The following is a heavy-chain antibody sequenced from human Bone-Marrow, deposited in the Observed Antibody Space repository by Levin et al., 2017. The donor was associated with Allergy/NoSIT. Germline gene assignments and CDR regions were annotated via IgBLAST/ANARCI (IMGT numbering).Heavy chain of an antibody. J-gene: IGHJ2*01. CDR1: GFTFTSYA. V-gene: IGHV3-30-3*01. CDR2: ISYDGNTQ. D-gene: IGHD2-15*01. CDR3: ARDSNYCRTTLCPYWYFDL. Sequence: HAGGSLRLSCAASGFTFTSYAMHWVRQAPGKGLEWVAAISYDGNTQYYAGSVKGRFTISRDNSKNTLYLQMSSLRPEDTAVYFCARDSNYCRTTLCPYWYFDLWGRGNLVTVSS.